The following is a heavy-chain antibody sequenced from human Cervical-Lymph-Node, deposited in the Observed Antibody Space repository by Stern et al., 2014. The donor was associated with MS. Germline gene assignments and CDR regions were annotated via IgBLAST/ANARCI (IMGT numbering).Heavy chain of an antibody. CDR1: GYSFTDYY. Sequence: QVQLLQPGADVKRSGASVTLSCKASGYSFTDYYIQWVRQAPGQGLEWMGMINPNDGDTGYAPRFQGRVTLTRDTSPNTAYIQLSSLRSDDTAVYFCARWGLHKPLDYWGQGTLVTVSS. J-gene: IGHJ4*02. D-gene: IGHD2-21*02. V-gene: IGHV1-46*01. CDR2: INPNDGDT. CDR3: ARWGLHKPLDY.